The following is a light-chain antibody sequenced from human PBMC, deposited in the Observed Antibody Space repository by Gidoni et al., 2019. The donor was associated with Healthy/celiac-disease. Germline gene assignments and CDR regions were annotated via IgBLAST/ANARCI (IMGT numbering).Light chain of an antibody. CDR3: MQALQTRS. Sequence: DIVMTQSPLSLPVTPGEPASISCRSSHSLLHSNGYNYLDWYLQKPGQSTQLLIYLGSNRASGVPDRFSGSGSGTDFTLKISRVEAEDVGVYYCMQALQTRSFGQGTKLEIK. V-gene: IGKV2-28*01. CDR2: LGS. J-gene: IGKJ2*03. CDR1: HSLLHSNGYNY.